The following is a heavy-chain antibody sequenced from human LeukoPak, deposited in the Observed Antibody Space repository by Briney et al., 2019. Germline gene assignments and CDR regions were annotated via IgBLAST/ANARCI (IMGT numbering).Heavy chain of an antibody. J-gene: IGHJ5*02. V-gene: IGHV1-8*01. CDR3: ARADIVVVVDATNWFDP. CDR2: MNPNSGNT. CDR1: GYTFTSYD. D-gene: IGHD2-15*01. Sequence: GASVKVSCKASGYTFTSYDINWVRQATGQGLEWMGWMNPNSGNTGYAQKLQGRVTMTRNTSISTAYMELSSLRSEDTAVYYCARADIVVVVDATNWFDPWGQGTLVTVSS.